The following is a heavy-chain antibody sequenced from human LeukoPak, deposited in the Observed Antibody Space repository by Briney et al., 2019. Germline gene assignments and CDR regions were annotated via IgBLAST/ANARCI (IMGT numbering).Heavy chain of an antibody. CDR2: ISSSSSYI. CDR1: GFTFSSYS. CDR3: ARGGYSSSSPLGY. Sequence: PGGSLRLSCAASGFTFSSYSMNWVRQAPGKGLEWVSYISSSSSYIYYADSVKGRFTISKDNAKNSLYLQMDSLRAEDTAVYYCARGGYSSSSPLGYWGQGTLVTVSS. V-gene: IGHV3-21*05. J-gene: IGHJ4*02. D-gene: IGHD6-13*01.